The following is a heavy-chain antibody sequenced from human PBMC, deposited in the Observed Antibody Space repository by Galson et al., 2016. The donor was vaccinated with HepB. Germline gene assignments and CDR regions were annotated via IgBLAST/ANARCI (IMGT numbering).Heavy chain of an antibody. CDR1: GFTFSSYA. V-gene: IGHV3-23*01. J-gene: IGHJ4*02. CDR3: AKNPNFGDYAYSDF. CDR2: ISGNGIAT. Sequence: SLRLSCAASGFTFSSYAMHWVRQAPGKGLEWLSTISGNGIATYYGDSLRGRFTISRDDSRNTLFLHMNSLRAEDTAVYYCAKNPNFGDYAYSDFWGQGTLVTVSS. D-gene: IGHD4-17*01.